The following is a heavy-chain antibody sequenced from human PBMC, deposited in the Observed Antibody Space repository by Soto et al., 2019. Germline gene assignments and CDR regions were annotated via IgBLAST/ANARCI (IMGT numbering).Heavy chain of an antibody. CDR3: ARDRIAVADPYYYGMDV. D-gene: IGHD6-19*01. Sequence: ASVKVSCKAAGYTFTGYYMHWVRQAPGQGLEWMGWINPNSVGTNYAQKFQGWVTMTRDTSISTAYMELSRLRSDDTAVYYCARDRIAVADPYYYGMDVWGQGTTVTVSS. V-gene: IGHV1-2*04. J-gene: IGHJ6*02. CDR2: INPNSVGT. CDR1: GYTFTGYY.